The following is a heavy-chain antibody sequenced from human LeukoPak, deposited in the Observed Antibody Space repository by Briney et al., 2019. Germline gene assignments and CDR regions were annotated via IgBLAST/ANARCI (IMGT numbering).Heavy chain of an antibody. D-gene: IGHD6-13*01. V-gene: IGHV3-23*01. CDR2: ISGSGGST. CDR3: AKDSSSWFFVRIGFDP. J-gene: IGHJ5*02. CDR1: GFTFSSYA. Sequence: GGSLRLSCAASGFTFSSYAMSWVRQAPGKGLEWVPAISGSGGSTYYADSVKGRFTISRDNSKNTLYLQMNSLRAEDTAVYYCAKDSSSWFFVRIGFDPWGQGTLVTVSS.